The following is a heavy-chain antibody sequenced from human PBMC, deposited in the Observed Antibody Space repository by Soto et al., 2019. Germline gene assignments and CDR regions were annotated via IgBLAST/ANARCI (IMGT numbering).Heavy chain of an antibody. CDR1: ESTVSRDW. Sequence: ESGGGLVQTGGSLRLSCAIFESTVSRDWMNWVRQAPGKGLEWVAHINQDGSEKYYVDSVKGRFTISRDNAKKSLYLQMKSLRPADTAMYYCSGGVGDAFWGQGTLVTVSS. V-gene: IGHV3-7*04. CDR2: INQDGSEK. J-gene: IGHJ4*02. D-gene: IGHD1-26*01. CDR3: SGGVGDAF.